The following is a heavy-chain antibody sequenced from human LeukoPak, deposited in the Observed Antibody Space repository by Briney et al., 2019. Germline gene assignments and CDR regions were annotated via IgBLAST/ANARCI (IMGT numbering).Heavy chain of an antibody. J-gene: IGHJ6*02. D-gene: IGHD1-14*01. CDR3: AREGPESYYYYGMDV. V-gene: IGHV4-34*01. Sequence: SETLSLTCAVYGGSFSGYYWSWIRQPPGKGLEWIREINHSGSTNYNPSLKSRVTISVDTSKNQFSLKLSSVTAADTAVYYCAREGPESYYYYGMDVWGQGTTVTVSS. CDR2: INHSGST. CDR1: GGSFSGYY.